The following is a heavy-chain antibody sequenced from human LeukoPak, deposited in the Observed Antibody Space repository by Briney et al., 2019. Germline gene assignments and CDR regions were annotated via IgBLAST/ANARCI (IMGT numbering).Heavy chain of an antibody. CDR3: ARYLLWFGELLTTGANWFDP. D-gene: IGHD3-10*01. Sequence: PSETLSLTCTVSGGSISSGDYYWSWIRQPPGKGLEWIGYIYYSGSTYYNPSLKSRVTISVDTSKNQFSLKLSSVTAADTAVYYCARYLLWFGELLTTGANWFDPWGQGTLVTVSS. CDR2: IYYSGST. V-gene: IGHV4-30-4*01. CDR1: GGSISSGDYY. J-gene: IGHJ5*02.